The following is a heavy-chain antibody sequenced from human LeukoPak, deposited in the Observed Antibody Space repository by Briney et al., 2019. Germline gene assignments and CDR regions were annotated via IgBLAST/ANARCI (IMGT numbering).Heavy chain of an antibody. D-gene: IGHD6-19*01. CDR3: AREFRQTYSSGWSLDY. V-gene: IGHV3-53*01. CDR2: IYGGRNNT. J-gene: IGHJ4*02. CDR1: GFSVSNTY. Sequence: GGSLRLSCAASGFSVSNTYMSWVRQAPGKGLEWVSVIYGGRNNTVYADSVKGRFTISRDNSRNTIYLQIDSLRAEDTATYYCAREFRQTYSSGWSLDYWGQGTLVTVSS.